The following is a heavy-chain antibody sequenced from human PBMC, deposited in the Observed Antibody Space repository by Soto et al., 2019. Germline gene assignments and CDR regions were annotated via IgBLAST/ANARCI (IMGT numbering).Heavy chain of an antibody. CDR3: ARSVITGTTYYYGMDV. V-gene: IGHV1-46*01. CDR1: GYTFTSYY. J-gene: IGHJ6*02. CDR2: INPSGGST. Sequence: ASVKVSCKASGYTFTSYYMHWVRQAPGQGLEWMGIINPSGGSTSYAQKFQGRVTMTRDTSTSTVYMELSSLRSEDTAVYYCARSVITGTTYYYGMDVWGQGTTVTVSS. D-gene: IGHD1-7*01.